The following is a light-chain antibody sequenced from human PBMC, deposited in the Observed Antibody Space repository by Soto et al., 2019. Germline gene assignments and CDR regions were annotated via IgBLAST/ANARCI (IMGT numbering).Light chain of an antibody. CDR3: QQYHTYSWT. Sequence: DIPMTQSPSTVSASVGDRVTITCRASENIGVWLAWYQQKPGKAPKLLIYKASSLQSGVPSRFSGGGSGTEFTLTISSLQPDDFATYYCQQYHTYSWTFGQGTKVDIK. V-gene: IGKV1-5*03. CDR2: KAS. CDR1: ENIGVW. J-gene: IGKJ1*01.